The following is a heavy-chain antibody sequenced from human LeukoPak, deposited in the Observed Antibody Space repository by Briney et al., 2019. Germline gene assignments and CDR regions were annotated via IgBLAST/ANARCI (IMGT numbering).Heavy chain of an antibody. CDR2: ISSSSSYI. CDR3: AREVYSSGTFYYYYYYMDV. J-gene: IGHJ6*03. CDR1: GFTFSDYF. V-gene: IGHV3-11*06. Sequence: GGSLRLSCAASGFTFSDYFMSWIRQAPGKGLEWVSYISSSSSYIYYADSVKGRFTISRDNAKNSLYLQMNSLRAEDTAVYYCAREVYSSGTFYYYYYYMDVWGKGTTVTVSS. D-gene: IGHD6-19*01.